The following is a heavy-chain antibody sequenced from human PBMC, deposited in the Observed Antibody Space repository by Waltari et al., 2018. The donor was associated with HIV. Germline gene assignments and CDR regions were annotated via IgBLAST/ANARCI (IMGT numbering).Heavy chain of an antibody. J-gene: IGHJ5*02. Sequence: QVHLVESGGGVVQPGRSLRLSCAASGFTFSSYAIHWIRQAPGKGLEWVALISYDGSNKYYADSVKSRFTISRDNSKNTLYLQMNSLRAEDTSVYYCARDTGYCSFGSCSYNWLDPWGQGTLVSVSS. V-gene: IGHV3-30*01. D-gene: IGHD2-15*01. CDR3: ARDTGYCSFGSCSYNWLDP. CDR1: GFTFSSYA. CDR2: ISYDGSNK.